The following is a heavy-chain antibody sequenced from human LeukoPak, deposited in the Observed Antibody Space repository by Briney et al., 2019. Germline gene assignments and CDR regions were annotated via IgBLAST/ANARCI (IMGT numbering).Heavy chain of an antibody. CDR3: ARGEVFLGYYYYYGMDV. Sequence: ASVKVSCKASGYTFTSYDINWVRQATGQGLEWMGWMNPNSGNTGYAQKFQGRVTMTRNTSISTAYMELSSLRSEDTAVYYCARGEVFLGYYYYYGMDVWGQGTTVTVSS. CDR2: MNPNSGNT. V-gene: IGHV1-8*01. CDR1: GYTFTSYD. J-gene: IGHJ6*02. D-gene: IGHD3-3*01.